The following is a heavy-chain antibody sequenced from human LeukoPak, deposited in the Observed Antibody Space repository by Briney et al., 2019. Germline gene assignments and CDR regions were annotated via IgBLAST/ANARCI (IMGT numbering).Heavy chain of an antibody. J-gene: IGHJ4*02. Sequence: GGSLRLSCVASGFTFSTHWMSWVRQAPGKGLEWVANLKQDGSVKHYVDSVKGRFTISRDNAKNSLYLQMTNLRAEDTAVYYCATSADSPGNSWGQGTLITVSS. V-gene: IGHV3-7*01. CDR3: ATSADSPGNS. CDR1: GFTFSTHW. D-gene: IGHD4-23*01. CDR2: LKQDGSVK.